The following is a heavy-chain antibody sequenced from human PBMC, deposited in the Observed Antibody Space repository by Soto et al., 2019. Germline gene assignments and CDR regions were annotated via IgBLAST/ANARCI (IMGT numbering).Heavy chain of an antibody. CDR2: IYRTGST. D-gene: IGHD1-7*01. CDR3: ASGAPGTSVDY. V-gene: IGHV4-4*02. Sequence: SETLSLTCAVSGGSFTSNNWWTWVRQPPGQGLEWIGEIYRTGSTNYNPSLKSRVTISLDKSENQFSLKVTSLTAADTAVYYWASGAPGTSVDYWGQGTLVTV. CDR1: GGSFTSNNW. J-gene: IGHJ4*02.